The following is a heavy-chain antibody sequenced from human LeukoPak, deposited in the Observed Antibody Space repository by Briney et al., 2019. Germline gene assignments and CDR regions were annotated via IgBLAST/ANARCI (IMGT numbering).Heavy chain of an antibody. V-gene: IGHV3-48*02. J-gene: IGHJ6*02. CDR3: ARDITMVRGIIGYYYGMDV. Sequence: GGSLRLSCAASGFTFSSYSMNWVRQAPGKGLEWVSYISSSSTIYYADSVKGRFTISRDNAKNSLYLQMNSLRDEDTAVYYCARDITMVRGIIGYYYGMDVWGQGTTVTVSS. CDR1: GFTFSSYS. D-gene: IGHD3-10*01. CDR2: ISSSSTI.